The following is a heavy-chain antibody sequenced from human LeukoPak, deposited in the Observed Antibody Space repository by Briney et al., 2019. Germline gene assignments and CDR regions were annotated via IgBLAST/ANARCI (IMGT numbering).Heavy chain of an antibody. V-gene: IGHV4-59*12. Sequence: SETLSLTCFVSGGSISSSSWTWIRQPPGKGLQWIGYIYYSGSTNYNPSLKSRVTISVDTSKNQFSLKLSSVTAADTAVYYCARSDIVVVPAAMTTVFDYWGQGTLVTVSS. J-gene: IGHJ4*02. CDR3: ARSDIVVVPAAMTTVFDY. CDR1: GGSISSSS. CDR2: IYYSGST. D-gene: IGHD2-2*01.